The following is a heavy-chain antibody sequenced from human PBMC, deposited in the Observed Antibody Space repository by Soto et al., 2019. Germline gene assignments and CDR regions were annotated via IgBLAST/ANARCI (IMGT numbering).Heavy chain of an antibody. CDR1: GFTFSGSA. D-gene: IGHD6-19*01. J-gene: IGHJ6*02. V-gene: IGHV3-73*01. Sequence: GGSLRLSCAASGFTFSGSAMHWVRQASGKGLEWVGRIRSKANSYATAYAASVKGRLTISRDDSKNTAYLQMNSLKTEDTAVYYCTRPRKIPAGPGPYYYYGMDVWGQGTTVTVSS. CDR2: IRSKANSYAT. CDR3: TRPRKIPAGPGPYYYYGMDV.